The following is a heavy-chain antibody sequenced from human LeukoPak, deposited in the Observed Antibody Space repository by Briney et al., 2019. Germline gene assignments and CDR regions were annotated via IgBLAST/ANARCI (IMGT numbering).Heavy chain of an antibody. J-gene: IGHJ3*02. CDR2: IYHSGST. CDR1: GGSISSGGYS. V-gene: IGHV4-30-2*01. CDR3: ARVRRAAGAFDI. Sequence: SETLSLTCAVSGGSISSGGYSWSWIRQPPGKGLEWIGYIYHSGSTYYNPSLKSRVTISVDRSKNQFPLKLSSVTAADTAVYYCARVRRAAGAFDIWGQGTMVTVSS.